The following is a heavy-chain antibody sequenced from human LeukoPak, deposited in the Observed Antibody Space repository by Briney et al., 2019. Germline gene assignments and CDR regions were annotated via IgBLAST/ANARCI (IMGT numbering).Heavy chain of an antibody. Sequence: VASVKVSCKASGYTFTSYGISWVRQAPGQGLERMGWISAYNGNTNYAQKLQGRVTMTTDTSTSTAYMELRRLRSDDTAVYYCARVPYCSSTSCYDFDYWGQGTLVTVSS. CDR2: ISAYNGNT. CDR3: ARVPYCSSTSCYDFDY. D-gene: IGHD2-2*01. V-gene: IGHV1-18*01. J-gene: IGHJ4*02. CDR1: GYTFTSYG.